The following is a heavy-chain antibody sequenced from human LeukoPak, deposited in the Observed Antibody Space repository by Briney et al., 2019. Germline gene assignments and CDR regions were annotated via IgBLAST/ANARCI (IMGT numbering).Heavy chain of an antibody. Sequence: SETLSLTCAVCGGSFSGYYWSWIRQPPGKGLEWIGEINHSGSTNYNPSLKSRVTISVDTSKNQFSLKLSSVTAADTAVYYCARGYSNSDYWGQGTLVTVSS. D-gene: IGHD4-4*01. V-gene: IGHV4-34*01. J-gene: IGHJ4*02. CDR2: INHSGST. CDR3: ARGYSNSDY. CDR1: GGSFSGYY.